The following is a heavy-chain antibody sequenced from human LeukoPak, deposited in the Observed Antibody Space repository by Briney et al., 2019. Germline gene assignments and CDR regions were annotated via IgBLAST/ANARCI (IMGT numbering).Heavy chain of an antibody. CDR1: GFTFSSYA. D-gene: IGHD2-2*01. J-gene: IGHJ5*02. Sequence: PGGSLRLSCSASGFTFSSYAMHWVRQAPGKGLEYVSAISSNGGSTYYADSVKGRFTISRDNSKNTLYLQMSSLRAEDTAVYYCVKGRYCSSTSCYVENWLDPWGQGTLVTVSS. CDR3: VKGRYCSSTSCYVENWLDP. V-gene: IGHV3-64D*06. CDR2: ISSNGGST.